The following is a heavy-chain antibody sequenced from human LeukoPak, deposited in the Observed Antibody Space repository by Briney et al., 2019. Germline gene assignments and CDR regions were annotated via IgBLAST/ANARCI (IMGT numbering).Heavy chain of an antibody. D-gene: IGHD2-2*01. CDR2: IYSGGST. CDR3: ARDLSGAAAISYYYYMDV. J-gene: IGHJ6*03. Sequence: GGSLRLSCAASGFTVSSNYMSWVRQAPGKGLEWVSVIYSGGSTYYADSVKGRFIISRDNSKNTLYLQMNSLRAEDTAVYYCARDLSGAAAISYYYYMDVWGKGTTVTVSS. CDR1: GFTVSSNY. V-gene: IGHV3-66*02.